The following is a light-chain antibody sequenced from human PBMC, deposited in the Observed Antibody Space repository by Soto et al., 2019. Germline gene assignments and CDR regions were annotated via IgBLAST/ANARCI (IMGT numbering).Light chain of an antibody. Sequence: DIVLTQSPDTLSLSPGERATLSCRASQSVSSNLAWYQQKPGQAPRLLIYGASTRATGIPARFSGSGSGTEFTLTISSLQSEDFAVYYCQQYNNWPRTFGQGTKVDI. CDR1: QSVSSN. V-gene: IGKV3-15*01. CDR3: QQYNNWPRT. J-gene: IGKJ1*01. CDR2: GAS.